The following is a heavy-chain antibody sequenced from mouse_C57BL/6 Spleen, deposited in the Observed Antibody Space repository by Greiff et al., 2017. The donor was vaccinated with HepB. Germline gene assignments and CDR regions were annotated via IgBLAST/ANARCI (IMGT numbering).Heavy chain of an antibody. Sequence: QVQLQQSGPELVKPGVSVKISCKASGYTFTDYYINWVKQRPGQGLEWIGWIFPGSGSTYYNEKFKGKATLTVDKSSSTAYMLLSSLTSEDSAVYFCARSYYYGSSFFDYWGQGTTLTVSS. D-gene: IGHD1-1*01. CDR1: GYTFTDYY. CDR3: ARSYYYGSSFFDY. J-gene: IGHJ2*01. V-gene: IGHV1-75*01. CDR2: IFPGSGST.